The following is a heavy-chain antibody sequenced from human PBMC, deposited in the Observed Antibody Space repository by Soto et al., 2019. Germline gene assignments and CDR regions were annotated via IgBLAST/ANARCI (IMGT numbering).Heavy chain of an antibody. CDR3: ERLTPDNYYYSGDV. D-gene: IGHD3-22*01. CDR2: IDQNGIT. V-gene: IGHV4-4*02. J-gene: IGHJ6*02. CDR1: GDPISSSKW. Sequence: SETLSLTCAVSGDPISSSKWWTWVRQTPGKGLEWIGKIDQNGITNYNPSLESRVTILKDNSKNQLSRKLTSVTAVDSAVYYCERLTPDNYYYSGDVWGQGAPVTVTS.